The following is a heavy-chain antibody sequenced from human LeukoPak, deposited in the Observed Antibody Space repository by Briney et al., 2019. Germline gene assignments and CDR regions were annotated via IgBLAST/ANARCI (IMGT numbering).Heavy chain of an antibody. J-gene: IGHJ1*01. V-gene: IGHV3-7*01. CDR1: GFTFNRCW. Sequence: QPGGSLRLSCVVSGFTFNRCWMNWVRQAPGKGLEWVAHINPDGRDTYYVDSVKGRFTISRDNAQNSMYLQMNSLRVEDTAVYYCTSWGDTTAEHFQRWGQGTLVTVSS. D-gene: IGHD2-21*02. CDR3: TSWGDTTAEHFQR. CDR2: INPDGRDT.